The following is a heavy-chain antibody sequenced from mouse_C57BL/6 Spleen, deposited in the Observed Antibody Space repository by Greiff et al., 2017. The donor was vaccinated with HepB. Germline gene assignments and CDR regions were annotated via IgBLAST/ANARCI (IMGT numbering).Heavy chain of an antibody. J-gene: IGHJ1*03. CDR1: GYSITSGYY. CDR2: ISYDGSN. V-gene: IGHV3-6*01. Sequence: DVKLVESGPGLVKPSQSLSLTCSVTGYSITSGYYWNWIRQFPGNKLEWMGYISYDGSNNYNPSLKNRISITRDTSKNQLFLKLNSVTTEDTATYYCARDYGSSYWYVDVWGTGTTVTVSS. CDR3: ARDYGSSYWYVDV. D-gene: IGHD1-1*01.